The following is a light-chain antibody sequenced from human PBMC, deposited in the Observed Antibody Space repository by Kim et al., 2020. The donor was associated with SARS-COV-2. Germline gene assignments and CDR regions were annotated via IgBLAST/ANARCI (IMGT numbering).Light chain of an antibody. V-gene: IGLV2-11*03. CDR3: CSSAGGYTWV. CDR1: NSDVGAYNF. Sequence: GKAVTISCTGTNSDVGAYNFVSWFQQNPGKAPKLIIYHVTKRPSGVPNRFSASKSGNTASLTISGLQAEDEADYYCCSSAGGYTWVFGGGTQLTVL. J-gene: IGLJ3*02. CDR2: HVT.